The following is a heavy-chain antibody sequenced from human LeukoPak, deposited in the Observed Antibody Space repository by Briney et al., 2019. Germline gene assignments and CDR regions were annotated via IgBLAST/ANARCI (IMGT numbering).Heavy chain of an antibody. Sequence: PSETLSLTCTVSGGSISSSSYYWGWIRQPPGKGLEWIGSIYYSGSTYYNPSLKSRVTISVDTSKNQFSLKLSSVTAADTAVYYCARGYDFWSGYPPGRFDYWGQGTLVTVSS. J-gene: IGHJ4*02. D-gene: IGHD3-3*01. CDR1: GGSISSSSYY. CDR3: ARGYDFWSGYPPGRFDY. V-gene: IGHV4-39*01. CDR2: IYYSGST.